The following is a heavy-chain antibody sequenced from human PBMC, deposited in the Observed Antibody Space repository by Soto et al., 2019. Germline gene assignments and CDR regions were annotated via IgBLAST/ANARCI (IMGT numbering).Heavy chain of an antibody. J-gene: IGHJ6*02. V-gene: IGHV2-70*01. Sequence: GSGPTLVNPTQTLTLTCTFSGFSLSTSGMCVSWIRQPPGKALEWLALIDWDDDKYYSTSLKTRLTISKDTSKNQVVLTMTNMDPVDTATYYCARIRGYYDSSADPTVGMDVWGQGTTVTVSS. D-gene: IGHD3-22*01. CDR1: GFSLSTSGMC. CDR3: ARIRGYYDSSADPTVGMDV. CDR2: IDWDDDK.